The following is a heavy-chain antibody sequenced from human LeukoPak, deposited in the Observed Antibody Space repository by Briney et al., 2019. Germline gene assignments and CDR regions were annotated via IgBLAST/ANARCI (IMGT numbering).Heavy chain of an antibody. J-gene: IGHJ4*02. CDR1: GGSISTYS. D-gene: IGHD3-3*01. V-gene: IGHV3-23*01. Sequence: PSETLSLTCTVSGGSISTYSWSWIRQPPGKGLEWVSAISGSGGSTYYADSVKGRFTISRDNSKNTLYLQMNSLRAEDTAVYYCAKDFWSGSYYDYWGQGTLVTVSS. CDR3: AKDFWSGSYYDY. CDR2: ISGSGGST.